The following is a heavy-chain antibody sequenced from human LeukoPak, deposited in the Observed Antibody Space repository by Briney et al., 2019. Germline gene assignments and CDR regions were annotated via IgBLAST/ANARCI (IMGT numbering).Heavy chain of an antibody. CDR3: AKDRGYDNSGYGDY. J-gene: IGHJ4*02. CDR2: ISGSDGST. Sequence: GGSLRLSCAASGFTFSSYAMSWVRQAPGKGLEWVSTISGSDGSTYYADSVKGRFTISRENSKNTLHLQMTSLRAEDTAVYYCAKDRGYDNSGYGDYWGQGTLVTVSS. V-gene: IGHV3-23*01. D-gene: IGHD3-22*01. CDR1: GFTFSSYA.